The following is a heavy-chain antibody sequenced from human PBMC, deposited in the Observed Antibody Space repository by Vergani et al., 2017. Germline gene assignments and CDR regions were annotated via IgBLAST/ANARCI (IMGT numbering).Heavy chain of an antibody. CDR1: GGSISSYY. J-gene: IGHJ6*03. D-gene: IGHD7-27*01. V-gene: IGHV4-59*01. CDR3: ARGGTTGDRSKYYYYYMDV. Sequence: QVQLQESGPGLVKPSETLSLTCTVSGGSISSYYWSWIRQPPGKGLEWIGYIYYSGSTNYNPSLKSQVTISVNTSKNQFSLKLSAVTAADTAVYYCARGGTTGDRSKYYYYYMDVGDEGTTVTVSS. CDR2: IYYSGST.